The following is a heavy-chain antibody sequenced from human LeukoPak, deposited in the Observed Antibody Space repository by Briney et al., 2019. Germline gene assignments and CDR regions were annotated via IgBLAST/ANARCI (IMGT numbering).Heavy chain of an antibody. D-gene: IGHD1-1*01. Sequence: ASVKVSCKASGYTFTSYGISWVRQAPGQGLEWMGWISAYNGNTNYAQKLQGRVTMTTDTSTSTAYMELRSLRSDDTAVYYCARDYNWNDMRSHGGYWGQGTLVTVSS. V-gene: IGHV1-18*01. CDR2: ISAYNGNT. CDR1: GYTFTSYG. CDR3: ARDYNWNDMRSHGGY. J-gene: IGHJ4*02.